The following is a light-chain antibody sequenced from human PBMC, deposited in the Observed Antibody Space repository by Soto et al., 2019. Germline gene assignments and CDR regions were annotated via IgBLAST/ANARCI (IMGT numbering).Light chain of an antibody. J-gene: IGKJ2*01. CDR3: QHRTNWPPYT. V-gene: IGKV3-11*01. CDR2: DAS. CDR1: QSVSRY. Sequence: EFVLTQSPATLSLSPGERATLSCSSSQSVSRYLAWYQQKPGQSPRLLIYDASNRATGTPARFSGSGSGTDFTLSISSLEPEDFAVYYCQHRTNWPPYTFGQGTKVDI.